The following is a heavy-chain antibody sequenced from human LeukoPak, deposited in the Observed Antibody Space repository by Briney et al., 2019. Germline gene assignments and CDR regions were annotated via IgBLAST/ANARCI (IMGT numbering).Heavy chain of an antibody. CDR3: ARDYYDSGGYYYPPGDY. Sequence: GGSLRLSCAASGFTFSSYGMHWVRQAPGKGLEWVAVIWYDGSNKYYADSVKGRFTISRDNSKNTLYLQMNSLRAEDTAVYYCARDYYDSGGYYYPPGDYWGQGTLVTVSS. CDR1: GFTFSSYG. J-gene: IGHJ4*02. CDR2: IWYDGSNK. V-gene: IGHV3-33*01. D-gene: IGHD3-22*01.